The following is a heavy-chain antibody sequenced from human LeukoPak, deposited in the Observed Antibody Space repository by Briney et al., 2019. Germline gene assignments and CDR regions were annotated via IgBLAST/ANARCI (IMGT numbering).Heavy chain of an antibody. CDR2: ISYDGSNK. CDR3: ARDPYYDSSGYCDY. Sequence: GGSLRLSCAASGFAFSSYAMHWVRQAPGKGLEWVAVISYDGSNKYYADSVKVRFTISRDNSKNTLYLQMNSLRAEDTAVYYCARDPYYDSSGYCDYWGQGTLVTVSS. CDR1: GFAFSSYA. D-gene: IGHD3-22*01. J-gene: IGHJ4*02. V-gene: IGHV3-30-3*01.